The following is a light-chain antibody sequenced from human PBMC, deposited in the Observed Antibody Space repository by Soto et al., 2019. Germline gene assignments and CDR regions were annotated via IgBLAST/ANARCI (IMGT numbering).Light chain of an antibody. V-gene: IGKV1-5*03. CDR3: KQYNSYSPP. CDR1: QRISVG. J-gene: IGKJ1*01. Sequence: DLQLTQSRSSLSASVGGRVTITYRARQRISVGLAWYQQKAGKAPSLRIYKASRLEIGVPSRFSGSGSETEFTLTISSLQPGDSATYYCKQYNSYSPPCGQVTKVDIK. CDR2: KAS.